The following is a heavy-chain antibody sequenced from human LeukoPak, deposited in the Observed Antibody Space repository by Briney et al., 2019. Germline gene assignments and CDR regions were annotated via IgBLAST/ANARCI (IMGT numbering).Heavy chain of an antibody. D-gene: IGHD3-3*01. CDR1: GGSFSGYY. Sequence: PSETLSLTCAVYGGSFSGYYWSWIRQPPGKGLEWIGEINHSGSTNYNPSLKSRVTISVDTSKNQFSLKLSSVTAADTAVYYCARHDGRFLEWLLFDYWGQGTLVTVSS. CDR2: INHSGST. J-gene: IGHJ4*02. CDR3: ARHDGRFLEWLLFDY. V-gene: IGHV4-34*01.